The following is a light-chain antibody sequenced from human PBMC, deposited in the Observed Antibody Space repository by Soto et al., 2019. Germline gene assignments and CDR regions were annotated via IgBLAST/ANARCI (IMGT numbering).Light chain of an antibody. V-gene: IGKV3-15*01. CDR3: QQYNNWWT. CDR2: GAS. CDR1: QSVSSN. J-gene: IGKJ1*01. Sequence: EIVMTQSPATLSVPPGERTTLSCRASQSVSSNLAWYQQKPGQAPRVLIYGASTRATGVPARFSGSGSGTEFTLSISSLQSEDFAVYYCQQYNNWWTFGQGTKVEIK.